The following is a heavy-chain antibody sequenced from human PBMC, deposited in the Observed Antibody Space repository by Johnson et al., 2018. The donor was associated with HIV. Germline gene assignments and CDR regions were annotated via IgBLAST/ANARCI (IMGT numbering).Heavy chain of an antibody. V-gene: IGHV3-30*02. CDR2: IRYDGSDK. J-gene: IGHJ3*02. CDR1: GFTFSSYG. D-gene: IGHD3-10*01. CDR3: ARAPGFSRAFDI. Sequence: QVQLVESGGGVVQPGGSLRLSCVGSGFTFSSYGMHWVRQAPGKGLEWVSFIRYDGSDKHDADSVKGRFTISRDNSKNTVYLQTNSLRAEDTAVYYCARAPGFSRAFDIWGQGTMVTVSS.